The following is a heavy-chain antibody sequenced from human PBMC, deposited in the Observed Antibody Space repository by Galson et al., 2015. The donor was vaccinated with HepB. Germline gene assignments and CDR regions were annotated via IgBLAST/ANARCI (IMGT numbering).Heavy chain of an antibody. V-gene: IGHV3-30*18. CDR2: ISYDGSNK. Sequence: SLRLSCAASGFTFSSYGMHWVRQAPGKGLEWVAVISYDGSNKYYADSVKGRFTISRDNSKNTLYLQMNSLRAEDTAVYYCAKDPYLYCSSTSCYSWGYYYYGMDVWGQGTTVTVSS. CDR1: GFTFSSYG. CDR3: AKDPYLYCSSTSCYSWGYYYYGMDV. D-gene: IGHD2-2*01. J-gene: IGHJ6*02.